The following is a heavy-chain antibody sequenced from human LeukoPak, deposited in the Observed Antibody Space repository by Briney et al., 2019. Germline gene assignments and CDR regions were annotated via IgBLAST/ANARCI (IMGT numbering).Heavy chain of an antibody. D-gene: IGHD6-13*01. J-gene: IGHJ6*03. CDR2: INPNSGGT. Sequence: ASVKVSCKASGYTFTGYYMHWVRQAPGQGLEWMGWINPNSGGTNYAQKFQGRVTMTRDTSISTAYMELSRLRSDDTAVYYCARGGPRRRIGIAAAGRAPWYYYIDVWGKGTTVTVSS. V-gene: IGHV1-2*02. CDR1: GYTFTGYY. CDR3: ARGGPRRRIGIAAAGRAPWYYYIDV.